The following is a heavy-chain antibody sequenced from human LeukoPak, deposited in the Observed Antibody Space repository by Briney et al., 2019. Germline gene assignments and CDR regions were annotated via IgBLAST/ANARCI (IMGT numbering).Heavy chain of an antibody. CDR1: GFTFSSYA. V-gene: IGHV3-30-3*01. J-gene: IGHJ3*02. CDR2: ISYDGSNK. D-gene: IGHD5-12*01. CDR3: AKAYVDIVATRYAFDI. Sequence: PGRSLRLSCAASGFTFSSYAMHWVRQAPGKGLEWVAVISYDGSNKYYADSVKGRFTISRDNSKNTLYLQMNSLRAEDTAVYYCAKAYVDIVATRYAFDIWGQGTMVTVSS.